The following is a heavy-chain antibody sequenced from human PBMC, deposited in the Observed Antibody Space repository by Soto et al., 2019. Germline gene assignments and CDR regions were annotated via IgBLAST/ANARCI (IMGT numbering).Heavy chain of an antibody. CDR1: GGSIRSYY. J-gene: IGHJ2*01. D-gene: IGHD5-18*01. Sequence: LPGTLALTCTVSGGSIRSYYGSWIRQPPGKGLEWIGYIYYSGSTNYNPSLKSRVTISVDTSKNQFSLKLTSVTAADTAVYYCARVGGYSYGYPGYFDLWGRGTLVTVSS. CDR3: ARVGGYSYGYPGYFDL. V-gene: IGHV4-59*01. CDR2: IYYSGST.